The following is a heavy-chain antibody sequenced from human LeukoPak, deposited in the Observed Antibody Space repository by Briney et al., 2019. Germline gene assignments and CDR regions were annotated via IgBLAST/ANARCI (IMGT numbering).Heavy chain of an antibody. CDR2: INPNSGGT. CDR3: ARDLVRYYYYGMDV. CDR1: GYTFTGYY. Sequence: SVKVSCKASGYTFTGYYMHWVRQAPGQGLEWMGWINPNSGGTNYAQKFQGRVTMTRDTSISTAYMERSRLRSDDTAVYYCARDLVRYYYYGMDVWGQGTTVTVSS. J-gene: IGHJ6*02. D-gene: IGHD4/OR15-4a*01. V-gene: IGHV1-2*02.